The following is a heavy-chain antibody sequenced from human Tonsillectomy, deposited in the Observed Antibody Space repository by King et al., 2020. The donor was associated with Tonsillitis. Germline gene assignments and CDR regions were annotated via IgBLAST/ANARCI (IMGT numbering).Heavy chain of an antibody. V-gene: IGHV3-30-3*01. D-gene: IGHD3-3*01. CDR3: ASGGTYYDFWSGSPF. CDR2: ISYVGCNK. CDR1: GFTFSSYA. Sequence: VQLVESGGGVVQPGRSLRLSCAASGFTFSSYALHWVRQAPGKGLEWVAVISYVGCNKYHADSVKGRFTISRDNSKNTLYLQMNSLRAEDTAVYYCASGGTYYDFWSGSPFWGQGILVTVSS. J-gene: IGHJ4*02.